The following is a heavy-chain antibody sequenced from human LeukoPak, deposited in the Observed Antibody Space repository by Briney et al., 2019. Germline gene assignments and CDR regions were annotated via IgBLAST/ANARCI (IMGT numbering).Heavy chain of an antibody. Sequence: PSETLSLTCTVSGDSVSTTTYYWGWVRQPPGKGLEWIGSMAYTGDTHYNPSLKSRVTISVDTSQNQFSLNLSSVTAADTALYYCARVKVLVAAFSAFDMWGQGTLVTVSS. D-gene: IGHD2-15*01. CDR3: ARVKVLVAAFSAFDM. CDR2: MAYTGDT. CDR1: GDSVSTTTYY. V-gene: IGHV4-39*07. J-gene: IGHJ3*02.